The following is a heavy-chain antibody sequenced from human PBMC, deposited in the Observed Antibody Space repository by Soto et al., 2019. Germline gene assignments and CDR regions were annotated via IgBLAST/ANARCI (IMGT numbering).Heavy chain of an antibody. D-gene: IGHD6-6*01. CDR1: SGSISSSNW. Sequence: QVQLQESAPGLVKPSGTLSLTCAVSSGSISSSNWWSWVRQPPGKGLEWIGEIYHSGSTNYNPYLKSRVTIAVDKPINQFSLKLSSVTAADTALHYCARERAGARNNWFDPWGQGTLVTVSS. V-gene: IGHV4-4*02. CDR2: IYHSGST. CDR3: ARERAGARNNWFDP. J-gene: IGHJ5*02.